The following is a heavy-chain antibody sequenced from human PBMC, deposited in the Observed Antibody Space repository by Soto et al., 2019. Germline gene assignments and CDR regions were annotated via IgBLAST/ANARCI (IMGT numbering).Heavy chain of an antibody. CDR2: INPFKGDT. D-gene: IGHD2-2*02. CDR1: GYTFSTYG. J-gene: IGHJ3*01. V-gene: IGHV1-18*01. CDR3: ARVKVPAAILGAFDL. Sequence: ASVKVSCKASGYTFSTYGITWVRQAPXQGVEWMGWINPFKGDTNSAARFQDRVTMTTDTSTRTAYMELRSLRSDDTAVYYCARVKVPAAILGAFDLWGQGTLVTVSS.